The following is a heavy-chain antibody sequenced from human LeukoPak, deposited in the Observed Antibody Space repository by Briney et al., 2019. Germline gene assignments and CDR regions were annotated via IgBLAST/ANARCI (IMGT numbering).Heavy chain of an antibody. V-gene: IGHV3-15*01. CDR1: GFTFTNAW. J-gene: IGHJ4*02. CDR3: TTDLGTYYHGSQRLIPIDY. D-gene: IGHD3-10*01. CDR2: IKSKTDGETT. Sequence: GGSLRLSCVDSGFTFTNAWMSWVRQAPGKGLEWIGRIKSKTDGETTNYAEPVRGRFTISRDDSKSAVYLQMNSLKIEDAAVYYCTTDLGTYYHGSQRLIPIDYWGQGTLVTVSS.